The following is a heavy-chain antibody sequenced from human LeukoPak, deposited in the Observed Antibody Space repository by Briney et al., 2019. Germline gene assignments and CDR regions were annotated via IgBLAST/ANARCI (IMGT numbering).Heavy chain of an antibody. CDR3: ARCGSSSPVVPAAITHDFDY. V-gene: IGHV1-69*01. D-gene: IGHD2-2*01. CDR2: IIPIFGTA. J-gene: IGHJ4*02. Sequence: SVKVSCKASGGTFSSYAISWARQAPGQGLEWMGGIIPIFGTANYAQKFQGRVTITADESTSTASMELSSLRSEDTAVYYCARCGSSSPVVPAAITHDFDYRGQGTLVTVSS. CDR1: GGTFSSYA.